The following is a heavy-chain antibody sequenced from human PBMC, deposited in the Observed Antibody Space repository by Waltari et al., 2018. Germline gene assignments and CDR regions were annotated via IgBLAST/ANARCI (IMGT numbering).Heavy chain of an antibody. Sequence: QVQLVESGGGMVQPWRSLRLPCLASGSIFSTYGMPWVRQAPGKGLEWVAFISYDGSNKYYRDSVKGRFTISRDNSKNRLSLQMNSLTPEDTAVYHCVKWDYSGSGFSHFYPMDVWGQGTTVTVS. CDR1: GSIFSTYG. V-gene: IGHV3-30*18. CDR3: VKWDYSGSGFSHFYPMDV. D-gene: IGHD3-10*01. CDR2: ISYDGSNK. J-gene: IGHJ6*02.